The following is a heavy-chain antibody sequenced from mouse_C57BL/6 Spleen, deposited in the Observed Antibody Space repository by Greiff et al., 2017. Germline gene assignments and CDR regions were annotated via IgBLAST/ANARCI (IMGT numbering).Heavy chain of an antibody. CDR1: GYTLTSYE. J-gene: IGHJ3*01. CDR2: IDPRDGST. CDR3: AWRFAY. V-gene: IGHV1-85*01. Sequence: VKLMESGPELVKPGASVKLSCKASGYTLTSYEINWVKQRPGQGLEWIGWIDPRDGSTKYNEKFKGKATLTVDTSSSTAYMDLHSLISEGSAVYYGAWRFAYWGQGTLVTVSA.